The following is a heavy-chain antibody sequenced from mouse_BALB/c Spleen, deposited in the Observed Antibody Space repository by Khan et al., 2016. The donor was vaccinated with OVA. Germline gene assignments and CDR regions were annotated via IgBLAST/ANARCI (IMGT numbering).Heavy chain of an antibody. CDR3: ARQPDYHYYIMDY. D-gene: IGHD1-1*02. V-gene: IGHV2-6-1*01. Sequence: QVQLKESGPGLVAPSQSLSITCTISGFSLTTYGVHWVRQPPGKGLEWLVMIWSDGSTTYNSTLKSRLRISKDNSKSQVFLKMNSLQTDDTAMYYCARQPDYHYYIMDYWGQGTSVTVSS. CDR2: IWSDGST. J-gene: IGHJ4*01. CDR1: GFSLTTYG.